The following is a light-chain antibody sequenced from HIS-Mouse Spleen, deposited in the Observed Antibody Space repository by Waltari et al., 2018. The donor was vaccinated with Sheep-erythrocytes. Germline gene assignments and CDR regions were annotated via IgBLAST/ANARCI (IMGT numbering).Light chain of an antibody. CDR2: QDS. Sequence: SYELTQPPSVSVSPGQTASITCSGDKLGDKYACWYQQKPGQSPVLVIYQDSKRPSGSPERFPGSNPGNTATLTISGAQAMDEADYYCQAWDSSTAEVFGGGTKLTVL. V-gene: IGLV3-1*01. CDR3: QAWDSSTAEV. CDR1: KLGDKY. J-gene: IGLJ2*01.